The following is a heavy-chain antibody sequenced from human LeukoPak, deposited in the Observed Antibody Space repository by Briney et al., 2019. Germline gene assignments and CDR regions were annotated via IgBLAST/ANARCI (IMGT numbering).Heavy chain of an antibody. CDR2: IYTSGST. J-gene: IGHJ6*03. CDR3: AREGLLWFGEFSDYYYMDV. D-gene: IGHD3-10*01. CDR1: GGSISSYY. V-gene: IGHV4-4*07. Sequence: PSETLSLTCTVSGGSISSYYWSWIRQPAGKGLEWIGRIYTSGSTNYNPSLKSRVTISVDTSKNQFSLKLSSVTAADTAVYYCAREGLLWFGEFSDYYYMDVWGKGTTVTVSS.